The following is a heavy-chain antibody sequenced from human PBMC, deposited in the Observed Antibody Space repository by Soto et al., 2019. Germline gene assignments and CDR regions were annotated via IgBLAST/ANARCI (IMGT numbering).Heavy chain of an antibody. CDR1: GGSISSYY. D-gene: IGHD5-18*01. Sequence: SETLSLTCTVSGGSISSYYWSWIRQPPGKGLEWIGYIYYSGSTNYNPSLKSRVTISVDTSKNQFSLKLSSVTAADTAVYYCARGGRIQLWSARQAYYFDYWGQGTLVT. CDR2: IYYSGST. CDR3: ARGGRIQLWSARQAYYFDY. V-gene: IGHV4-59*01. J-gene: IGHJ4*02.